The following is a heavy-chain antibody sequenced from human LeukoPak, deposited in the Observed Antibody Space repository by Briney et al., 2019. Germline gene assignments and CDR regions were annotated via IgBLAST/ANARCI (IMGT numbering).Heavy chain of an antibody. CDR3: ARDGGYDFWSGYYQNY. Sequence: GGSLRLSCATSGFTFSRYAMHWVRQAPGKGLEWVALISYDANIGSNKYYADSVKSRFTISRDNSKNTLYLQINSLRAEDTAVYYCARDGGYDFWSGYYQNYWGQGTLVTVSS. CDR1: GFTFSRYA. J-gene: IGHJ4*02. D-gene: IGHD3-3*01. CDR2: ISYDANIGSNK. V-gene: IGHV3-30-3*01.